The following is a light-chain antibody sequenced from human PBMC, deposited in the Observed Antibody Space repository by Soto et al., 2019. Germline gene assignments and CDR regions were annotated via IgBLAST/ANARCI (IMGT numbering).Light chain of an antibody. CDR3: SSYTISSTYV. J-gene: IGLJ1*01. CDR1: SSDVGSYNR. Sequence: QSVLTQPPSVFGSPGQSVALSCTGNSSDVGSYNRVSWYQQPPGTAPKLMIYDVNNRPSGVPDRFSGSKSGNTASLTISGLQAEDEADYYCSSYTISSTYVFVTGTKVTVL. V-gene: IGLV2-18*02. CDR2: DVN.